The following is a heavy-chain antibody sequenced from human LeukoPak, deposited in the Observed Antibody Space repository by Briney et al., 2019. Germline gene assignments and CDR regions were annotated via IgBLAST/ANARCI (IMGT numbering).Heavy chain of an antibody. D-gene: IGHD3-9*01. CDR2: INHSGST. V-gene: IGHV4-34*01. J-gene: IGHJ4*02. CDR3: ARVVGYDILTGYDY. CDR1: GGSLSGYY. Sequence: PSETLSLTCAVYGGSLSGYYWSWIRQPPGKGLEWIGEINHSGSTNYNPSLKSRVTISVDTSKNQFSLKLSSVTAADTAVYYCARVVGYDILTGYDYWGQGTLVTVSS.